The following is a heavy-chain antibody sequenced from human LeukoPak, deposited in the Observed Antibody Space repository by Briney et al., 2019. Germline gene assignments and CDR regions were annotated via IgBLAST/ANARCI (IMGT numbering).Heavy chain of an antibody. J-gene: IGHJ3*02. Sequence: PSETLSLTCTVSGGSISSGGYYWSWIRQHPGKGLEWIGYIYYSGSTYYNPSLKSRVTISVDTSKNQFSLKLSSVTAADTAVYYCAMRRITTISAFDIWGQGTMVTVSS. CDR3: AMRRITTISAFDI. CDR2: IYYSGST. CDR1: GGSISSGGYY. D-gene: IGHD3-22*01. V-gene: IGHV4-31*03.